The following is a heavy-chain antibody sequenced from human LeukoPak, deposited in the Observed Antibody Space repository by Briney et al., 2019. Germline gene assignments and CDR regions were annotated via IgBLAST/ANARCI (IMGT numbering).Heavy chain of an antibody. Sequence: PSETLSLTCTVSGGSISSGTYYWSWIRQPAGKGLEWIGRIYASGSTNYNPSLKSRVTISIDTSKNQFSLKLSSVTAADTAVYYCARGGELANYWGRGILVTVSS. V-gene: IGHV4-61*02. D-gene: IGHD1-7*01. CDR1: GGSISSGTYY. CDR3: ARGGELANY. J-gene: IGHJ4*02. CDR2: IYASGST.